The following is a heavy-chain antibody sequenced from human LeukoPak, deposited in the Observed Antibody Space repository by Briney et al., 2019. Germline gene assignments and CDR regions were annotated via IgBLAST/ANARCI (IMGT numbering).Heavy chain of an antibody. Sequence: ASVKVSCKASGYTFTSYGISWVRQAPGQVPEWMGWTNPKNGATNYSQKYRDRLTIIRHTSISTVYMDLNRLRSDDTAFYYCTRGGSASYSPYQSVFDVRGPGTLVTVS. CDR2: TNPKNGAT. J-gene: IGHJ3*01. D-gene: IGHD2-15*01. V-gene: IGHV1-2*02. CDR1: GYTFTSYG. CDR3: TRGGSASYSPYQSVFDV.